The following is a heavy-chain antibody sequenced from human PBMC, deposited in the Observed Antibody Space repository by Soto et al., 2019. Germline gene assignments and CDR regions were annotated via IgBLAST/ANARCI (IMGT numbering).Heavy chain of an antibody. J-gene: IGHJ6*02. Sequence: QVQLVQSGAEVKKPGCSVKVSCKASGGTFSRYAISWVRQAPGQGLAWMGGIIPIFGTANYAQKFQGRVTITADESTSTAYMELSSLRSEDTAVYYCARDPANDFWSGYSTDYYYGMDVWGQGTTVTVSS. CDR3: ARDPANDFWSGYSTDYYYGMDV. CDR1: GGTFSRYA. D-gene: IGHD3-3*01. CDR2: IIPIFGTA. V-gene: IGHV1-69*01.